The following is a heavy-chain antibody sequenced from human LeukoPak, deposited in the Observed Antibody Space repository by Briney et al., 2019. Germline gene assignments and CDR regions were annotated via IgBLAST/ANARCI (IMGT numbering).Heavy chain of an antibody. Sequence: SETLSLTCTVSGGSISSYYWSWIRQPAGKGLEWIGRIYTSGSTNYNPSLKSRVTMSVDTSKNQFSLKLSSVTAAGTAVYYCARTGIAAAGTQRGFYYYMDVWGKGTTVTISS. V-gene: IGHV4-4*07. CDR3: ARTGIAAAGTQRGFYYYMDV. D-gene: IGHD6-13*01. CDR2: IYTSGST. CDR1: GGSISSYY. J-gene: IGHJ6*03.